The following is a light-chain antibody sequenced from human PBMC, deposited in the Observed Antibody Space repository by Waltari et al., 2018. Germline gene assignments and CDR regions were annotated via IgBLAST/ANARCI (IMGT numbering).Light chain of an antibody. V-gene: IGKV4-1*01. J-gene: IGKJ1*01. CDR1: QSVLYSLNKKNY. Sequence: DIVMTQSPDSLAVSLGERATINCKSSQSVLYSLNKKNYLAWYQQKPGQHPKLLISWASTRESGVPDRFSASASGTDFTLTFSSLQAEDVAVYYCLQCYTTHWGFGQGTKVEIK. CDR3: LQCYTTHWG. CDR2: WAS.